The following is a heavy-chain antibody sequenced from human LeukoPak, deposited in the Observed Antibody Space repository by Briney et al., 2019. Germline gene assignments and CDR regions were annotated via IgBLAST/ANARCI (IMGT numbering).Heavy chain of an antibody. CDR2: INPNSGGT. Sequence: ASVKVSCKASGYTFTGYYMHWVRQAPGQGLEWMGWINPNSGGTNYAQKFQGRVTMTRDTSISTAYMELSRLRSDDTAVYYCARNGNPRLWFGESNWFDPWGQGTLVTVSS. CDR1: GYTFTGYY. J-gene: IGHJ5*02. D-gene: IGHD3-10*01. V-gene: IGHV1-2*02. CDR3: ARNGNPRLWFGESNWFDP.